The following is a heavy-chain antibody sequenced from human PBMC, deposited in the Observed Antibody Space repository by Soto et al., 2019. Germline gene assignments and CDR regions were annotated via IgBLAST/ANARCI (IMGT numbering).Heavy chain of an antibody. D-gene: IGHD2-2*01. Sequence: GGSLRLFCAASGFTFSSYIKNWVRQAPGKGLERVSSISSSSSYIYYADSVKGRFTISRDNAKNALYLQMNSLRAEDTAVYYCARATRGLGYCSSTTCVDYYYYYRDVWGKGTRFTVSS. CDR3: ARATRGLGYCSSTTCVDYYYYYRDV. CDR1: GFTFSSYI. V-gene: IGHV3-21*01. J-gene: IGHJ6*03. CDR2: ISSSSSYI.